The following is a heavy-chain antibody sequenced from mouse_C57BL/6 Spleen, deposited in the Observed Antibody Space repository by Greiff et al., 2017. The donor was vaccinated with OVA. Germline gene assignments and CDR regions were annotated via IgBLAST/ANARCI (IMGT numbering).Heavy chain of an antibody. CDR2: ISSGGSYT. Sequence: EVKLVESGGDLVKPGGSLKLSCAASGFTFSSYGMSWVRQTPDKRLEWVATISSGGSYTYYPDSVKGRFTISRDNAKNTLHLQMSSLKSEDTAMYYCARHNYGSSYWYFDVWGTGTTVTVSS. CDR3: ARHNYGSSYWYFDV. D-gene: IGHD1-1*01. J-gene: IGHJ1*03. CDR1: GFTFSSYG. V-gene: IGHV5-6*01.